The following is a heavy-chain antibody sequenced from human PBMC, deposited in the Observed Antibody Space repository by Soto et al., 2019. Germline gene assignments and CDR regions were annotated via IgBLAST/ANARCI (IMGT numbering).Heavy chain of an antibody. J-gene: IGHJ6*02. V-gene: IGHV1-18*01. CDR3: GRCRTDSYAMDV. Sequence: ASVKVSCKASGYSFTSYGIGWVGQVPGQGQEWMGWISPYNGRTNYAQSVKGRVVMTTDISTNTVYLELRSLRADDSAIYYCGRCRTDSYAMDVWG. CDR2: ISPYNGRT. CDR1: GYSFTSYG. D-gene: IGHD5-18*01.